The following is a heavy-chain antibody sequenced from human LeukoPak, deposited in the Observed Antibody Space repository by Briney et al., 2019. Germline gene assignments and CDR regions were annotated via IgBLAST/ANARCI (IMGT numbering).Heavy chain of an antibody. V-gene: IGHV3-7*03. CDR3: AKRGAEVGTTVAPGDY. J-gene: IGHJ4*02. CDR1: GFTFSSYW. Sequence: GGSLRLSCAASGFTFSSYWMSWVRQASGKGLEWVANIKQDGSEKYYVDSVKGRFTISRDNAKNSLYLQMNSLRAEDTAVYYCAKRGAEVGTTVAPGDYWGQGTLVTVSS. D-gene: IGHD1-26*01. CDR2: IKQDGSEK.